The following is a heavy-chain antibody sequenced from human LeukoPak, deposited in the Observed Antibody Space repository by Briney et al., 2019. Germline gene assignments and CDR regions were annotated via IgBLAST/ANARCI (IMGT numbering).Heavy chain of an antibody. CDR1: GGSISSSSYY. Sequence: SETLSLTCTVSGGSISSSSYYWGSIRQRPGTGLEWIGIIYYSGSTYYNPSLKSRVTISVDTSKNHFSLKLSSVTAAVTDVYYCARPHFCSGSYYINPDIDYWAREIVVTVSS. J-gene: IGHJ4*02. CDR2: IYYSGST. D-gene: IGHD3-10*02. CDR3: ARPHFCSGSYYINPDIDY. V-gene: IGHV4-39*02.